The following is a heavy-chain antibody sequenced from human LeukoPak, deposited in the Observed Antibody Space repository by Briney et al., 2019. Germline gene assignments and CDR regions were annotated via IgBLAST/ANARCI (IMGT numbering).Heavy chain of an antibody. Sequence: SETLSLTCTVSGGSISSYFWDWIRQPPGQGLEWIGYMSNTGITKYNPSLKSRVTISADTSKNQFSLNLKSVTAADTAVYYCAKASVATAVLFDSWGQGTLVAVSS. D-gene: IGHD5-12*01. J-gene: IGHJ4*02. V-gene: IGHV4-59*01. CDR3: AKASVATAVLFDS. CDR1: GGSISSYF. CDR2: MSNTGIT.